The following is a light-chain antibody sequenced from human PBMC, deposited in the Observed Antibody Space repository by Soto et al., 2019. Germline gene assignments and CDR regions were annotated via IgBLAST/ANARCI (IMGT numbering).Light chain of an antibody. CDR2: YDD. CDR3: AAWDDSLNGWV. V-gene: IGLV1-36*01. CDR1: TSNVEDNA. Sequence: QSVLTQPPSVSEAPGQRVTMSCSGGTSNVEDNAVNWYQQLPGRAPKLLIYYDDLRPSGVSGRFSGSKSGTSASLAISGLQSEDEADYYCAAWDDSLNGWVFGGGTKLTVL. J-gene: IGLJ3*02.